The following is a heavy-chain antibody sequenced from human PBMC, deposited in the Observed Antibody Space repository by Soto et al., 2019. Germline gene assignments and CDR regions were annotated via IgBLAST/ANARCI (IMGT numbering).Heavy chain of an antibody. CDR1: GGSISSYY. V-gene: IGHV4-59*01. CDR2: IYYSGST. CDR3: ASAPALPYGDYVYYYYYMDV. D-gene: IGHD4-17*01. Sequence: QVQLQESGPGLVKPSETLSLTCTVSGGSISSYYWSWIRQPPGKGLEWIGYIYYSGSTNYNPSLKRRVTISVDTSKNQFSLKLSSVTAADTAVYYCASAPALPYGDYVYYYYYMDVWGKGTTVTVSS. J-gene: IGHJ6*03.